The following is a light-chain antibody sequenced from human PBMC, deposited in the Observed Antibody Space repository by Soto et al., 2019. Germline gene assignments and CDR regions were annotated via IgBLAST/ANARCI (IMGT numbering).Light chain of an antibody. Sequence: EIVLTQSPCTLSVSPGERATLSCRASQSVSSNLAWYQQKPGQAPRLLIYGASTRAAGIPARFSGSGSGTDFTLTITSLEPEDFAVYYCQQRSKWPSTFGQGTRLETK. J-gene: IGKJ5*01. CDR2: GAS. CDR1: QSVSSN. V-gene: IGKV3-11*01. CDR3: QQRSKWPST.